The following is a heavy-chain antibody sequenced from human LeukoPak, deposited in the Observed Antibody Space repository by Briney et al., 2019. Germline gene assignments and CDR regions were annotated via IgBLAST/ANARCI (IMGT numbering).Heavy chain of an antibody. D-gene: IGHD1-1*01. J-gene: IGHJ4*02. V-gene: IGHV1-46*01. CDR1: GSTFTNYD. CDR2: SNPSGDST. CDR3: ARTTTTLLGY. Sequence: ASGKVSCKASGSTFTNYDIHRVRQPPGHGLEWLGISNPSGDSTNYAQKFQGRVTMTRDPSTSTVYMGLSSLRSDDTAVYYCARTTTTLLGYWGQGTLVTVSS.